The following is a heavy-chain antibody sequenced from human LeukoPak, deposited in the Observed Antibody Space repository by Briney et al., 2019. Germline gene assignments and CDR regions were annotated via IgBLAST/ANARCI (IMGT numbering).Heavy chain of an antibody. CDR1: GGTFSSYA. V-gene: IGHV1-69*13. CDR3: ARLDYGDQSSPVVINAFDI. D-gene: IGHD4-17*01. J-gene: IGHJ3*02. Sequence: ASVKVSCKASGGTFSSYAMSWVRQAPGQGLEWMGGIIPIFGRANYAQKFQGRVTITADESTSTAYMELSSLRSEDTAVYYCARLDYGDQSSPVVINAFDIWGQGTMVTVSS. CDR2: IIPIFGRA.